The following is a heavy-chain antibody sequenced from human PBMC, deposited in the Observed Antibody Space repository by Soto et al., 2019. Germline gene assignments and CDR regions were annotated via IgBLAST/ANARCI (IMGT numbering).Heavy chain of an antibody. V-gene: IGHV3-21*01. CDR2: ISRNGNYI. Sequence: GGSLRLSCAASGFTFSNFHMNWVRRAPGEGLEWVSSISRNGNYIYYIDSVKGRFTISRDNAENSVFLQMNSLRAEDTAVYYCARVFGVSSRPRGYYYYYMDVWGKGTTVTVSS. CDR1: GFTFSNFH. J-gene: IGHJ6*03. CDR3: ARVFGVSSRPRGYYYYYMDV. D-gene: IGHD3-3*01.